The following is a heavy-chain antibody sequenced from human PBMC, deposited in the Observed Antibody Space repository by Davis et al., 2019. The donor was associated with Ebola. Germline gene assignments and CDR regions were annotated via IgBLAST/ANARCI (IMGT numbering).Heavy chain of an antibody. CDR2: IIPIFGTA. D-gene: IGHD1-26*01. Sequence: SVKVSCKASGGTFSSYAISWVRQAPGQGLEWMGGIIPIFGTANYAQKFQGRVTITRDTSASTAYMELSSLRSEDTAVYYCARAGGSYPRWNYYYYYMDVWGKGTMVTVSS. V-gene: IGHV1-69*05. CDR3: ARAGGSYPRWNYYYYYMDV. J-gene: IGHJ6*03. CDR1: GGTFSSYA.